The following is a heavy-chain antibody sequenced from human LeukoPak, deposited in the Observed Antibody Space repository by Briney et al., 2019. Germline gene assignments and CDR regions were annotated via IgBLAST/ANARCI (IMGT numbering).Heavy chain of an antibody. CDR3: ARDEGSGSYLDY. V-gene: IGHV3-23*01. D-gene: IGHD3-10*01. CDR1: GFSLSGYD. Sequence: GGSLRLSCAASGFSLSGYDMGWVRQAPGKGLEWVSAVSGSGGSTYYADSVKGRFTISRDNSKNTLYLQMNSLRAEDTAVFYCARDEGSGSYLDYWGQGTLVAVSS. CDR2: VSGSGGST. J-gene: IGHJ4*02.